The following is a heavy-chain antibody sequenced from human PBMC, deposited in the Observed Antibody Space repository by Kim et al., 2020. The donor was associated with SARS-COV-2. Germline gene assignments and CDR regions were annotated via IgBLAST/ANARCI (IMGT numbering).Heavy chain of an antibody. CDR3: AKDQYYDFWSGYQVGELDKRVY. J-gene: IGHJ4*02. D-gene: IGHD3-3*01. CDR1: GFTFSSYG. V-gene: IGHV3-30*18. Sequence: GGSLRLSCAASGFTFSSYGMHWVRQAPGKGLEWVAVISYDGSNKYYADSVKGRFTISRDNSKNTLYLQMNSLRAEDTAVYYCAKDQYYDFWSGYQVGELDKRVYWGQGTLVTVSS. CDR2: ISYDGSNK.